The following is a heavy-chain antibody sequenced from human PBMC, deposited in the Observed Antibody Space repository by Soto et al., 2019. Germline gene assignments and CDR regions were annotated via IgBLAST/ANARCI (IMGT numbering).Heavy chain of an antibody. D-gene: IGHD3-10*01. CDR1: GDSISSSNYY. Sequence: QLQLQESGPGLVKPSETLSLTCTVSGDSISSSNYYWGWIRQPPGKGLEWIGSMYNGGSTYYNPSVENRVDLAVDTSKNQFYLELSSVTAADTAVYYCARPPLSRRDLDPWGQGTLVTVSS. CDR3: ARPPLSRRDLDP. CDR2: MYNGGST. V-gene: IGHV4-39*01. J-gene: IGHJ5*02.